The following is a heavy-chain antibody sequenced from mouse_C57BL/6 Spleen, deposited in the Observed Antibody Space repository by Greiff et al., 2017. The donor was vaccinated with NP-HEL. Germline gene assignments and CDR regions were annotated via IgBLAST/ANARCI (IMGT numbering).Heavy chain of an antibody. D-gene: IGHD2-5*01. J-gene: IGHJ1*03. CDR1: GYTFTSYW. V-gene: IGHV1-64*01. CDR3: ARGHYSNLNWYFDV. Sequence: QVQLQQPGAELVKPGASVKLSCKASGYTFTSYWMHWVKQRPGQGLEWIGMIHPNSGSTNYNEKFKSKATLTVDKSSSTAYMQLSSLTSEDSAVYYCARGHYSNLNWYFDVWGTGTTVTVSS. CDR2: IHPNSGST.